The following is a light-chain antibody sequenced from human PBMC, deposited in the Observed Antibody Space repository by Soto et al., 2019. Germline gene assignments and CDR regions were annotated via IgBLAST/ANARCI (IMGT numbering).Light chain of an antibody. V-gene: IGKV1-27*01. CDR3: QHYHSPPFT. CDR1: QGISNY. J-gene: IGKJ3*01. Sequence: DIQMTQSPSSLSAFVGDSVTFTCRASQGISNYLAWYHQKPGKVPKLLVYAASTFHSQVPSRISGSGSGTEFTLTIRSLQPEDVGTYYCQHYHSPPFTFGPGTKLEIK. CDR2: AAS.